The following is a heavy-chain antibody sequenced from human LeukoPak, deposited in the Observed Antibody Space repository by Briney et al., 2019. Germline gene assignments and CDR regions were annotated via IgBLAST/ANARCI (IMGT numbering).Heavy chain of an antibody. CDR1: GGTFSSYA. J-gene: IGHJ3*01. Sequence: ASVKVSCKASGGTFSSYAISWVRQAPGQGLEWMGRIIPILGIANYAQKFQGRVTITADKSTSTAYMELSSLRSEDTAVYYCAREGLWVGLDSGKTRQAYWESWGQGTMVTVSS. V-gene: IGHV1-69*04. CDR3: AREGLWVGLDSGKTRQAYWES. D-gene: IGHD2-21*01. CDR2: IIPILGIA.